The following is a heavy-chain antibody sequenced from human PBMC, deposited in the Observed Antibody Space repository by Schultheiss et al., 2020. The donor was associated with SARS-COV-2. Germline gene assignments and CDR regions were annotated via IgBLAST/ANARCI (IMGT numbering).Heavy chain of an antibody. CDR3: ATAGDGMDV. CDR2: ISGSGGST. CDR1: GFTFSSYA. Sequence: GESLKISCAASGFTFSSYAMSWVRQAPGKGLEWVSAISGSGGSTYYADSVKGRFTISRDNAKNSLYLQMNSLRAEDTAVYYCATAGDGMDVWGQGTTVTVSS. D-gene: IGHD3-10*01. V-gene: IGHV3-23*01. J-gene: IGHJ6*02.